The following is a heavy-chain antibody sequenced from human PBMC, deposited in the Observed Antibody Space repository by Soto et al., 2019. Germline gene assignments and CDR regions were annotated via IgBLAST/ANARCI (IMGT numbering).Heavy chain of an antibody. Sequence: SETLSLTCTVSGGSISSGGYYWSWIRQHPGKGLEWIGYIYYSGSTYYNPSLKSRVTISVDTSKNQFSLKLSSVTAADTAVYYCARDFGAGAHFDHWGQGSLVTVSS. V-gene: IGHV4-31*03. CDR3: ARDFGAGAHFDH. D-gene: IGHD3-10*01. CDR1: GGSISSGGYY. CDR2: IYYSGST. J-gene: IGHJ4*02.